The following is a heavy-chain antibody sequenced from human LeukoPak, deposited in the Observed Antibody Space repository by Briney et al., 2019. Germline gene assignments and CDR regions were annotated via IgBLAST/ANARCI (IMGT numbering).Heavy chain of an antibody. J-gene: IGHJ3*02. Sequence: SETLSLTCAVSGGSISSGGYSWSWIRQPPGKGLEWIGYIYHSGSTYYNPSLKSRVTISVDRSKNQFSLKLSSVTAADTAVYYCARSSSGITMVRGVITAFDIWGQGTMVTVSS. CDR3: ARSSSGITMVRGVITAFDI. D-gene: IGHD3-10*01. V-gene: IGHV4-30-2*01. CDR2: IYHSGST. CDR1: GGSISSGGYS.